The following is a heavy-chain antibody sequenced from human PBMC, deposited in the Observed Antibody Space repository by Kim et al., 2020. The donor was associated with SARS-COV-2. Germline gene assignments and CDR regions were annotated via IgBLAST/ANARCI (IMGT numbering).Heavy chain of an antibody. V-gene: IGHV3-21*01. D-gene: IGHD5-18*01. J-gene: IGHJ6*02. CDR1: GFTFSSYS. CDR3: ARDRGDDTAMPYGMDV. CDR2: ISSSSSYI. Sequence: GGSLRLSCAASGFTFSSYSMNWVRQAPGKGLEWVSSISSSSSYIYYADSVKGRFTISRDNAKNSLYLQMNSLRAEDTAVYYCARDRGDDTAMPYGMDVWGQGTTVTVS.